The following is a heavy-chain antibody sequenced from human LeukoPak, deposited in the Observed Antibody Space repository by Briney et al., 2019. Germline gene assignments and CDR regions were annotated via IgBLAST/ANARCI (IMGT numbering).Heavy chain of an antibody. V-gene: IGHV1-18*01. CDR3: ARIEKGYSSPSDSPYYYYMDV. Sequence: GASVKVSCKASGYTFTSYGISWVRQAPGQGLEWMGWISAYNGNTNYAQKLQGRVTMTTDTSTSTAYMELRSLRSDDTAVYYCARIEKGYSSPSDSPYYYYMDVWGKGTTVTVSS. D-gene: IGHD6-6*01. CDR1: GYTFTSYG. J-gene: IGHJ6*03. CDR2: ISAYNGNT.